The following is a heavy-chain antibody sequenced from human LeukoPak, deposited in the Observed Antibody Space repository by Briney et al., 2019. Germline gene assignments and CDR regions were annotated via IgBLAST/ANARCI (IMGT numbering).Heavy chain of an antibody. V-gene: IGHV3-23*01. J-gene: IGHJ5*02. Sequence: GGSLRLSCAASGFTFSSYAMSWVRQAPGKGLEWVSAISGSGGSTYYADSVKGRFTISRDNSKNTLYLQMNSLRAEDTAVYYCAKEFDDYGDYDGFDWFDPWGQGTLVTGSS. D-gene: IGHD4-17*01. CDR3: AKEFDDYGDYDGFDWFDP. CDR1: GFTFSSYA. CDR2: ISGSGGST.